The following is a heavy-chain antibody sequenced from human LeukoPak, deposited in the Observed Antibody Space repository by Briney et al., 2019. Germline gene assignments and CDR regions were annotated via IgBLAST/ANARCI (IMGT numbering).Heavy chain of an antibody. D-gene: IGHD3-9*01. CDR3: ARPSGDILTGYYGR. V-gene: IGHV4-34*01. Sequence: SETLSLTCAVYGGSFSGYYWSWIRQPPGKGLEWVGEINHSGSTNYNPSLKSRVTISVGTSKNQFSLKLRSVTAADTAVYYCARPSGDILTGYYGRWGQGTLVTASS. CDR2: INHSGST. J-gene: IGHJ4*02. CDR1: GGSFSGYY.